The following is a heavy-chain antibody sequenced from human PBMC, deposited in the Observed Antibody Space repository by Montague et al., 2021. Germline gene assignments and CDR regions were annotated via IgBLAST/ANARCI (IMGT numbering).Heavy chain of an antibody. CDR1: GDSINTYS. D-gene: IGHD1-26*01. V-gene: IGHV4-4*07. CDR2: LSNGGST. J-gene: IGHJ6*03. Sequence: SETLSLTCTVFGDSINTYSWSWIQQPAGKGLEWIGRLSNGGSTNSNPSLKSRVSMSVDTSKNQFSLKLSSVTAADTAVYFCARDTVGASGYFYYYYMDVWGRGTTVTVSS. CDR3: ARDTVGASGYFYYYYMDV.